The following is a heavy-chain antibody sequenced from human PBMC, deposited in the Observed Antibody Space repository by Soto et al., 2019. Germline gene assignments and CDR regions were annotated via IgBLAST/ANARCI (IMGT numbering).Heavy chain of an antibody. D-gene: IGHD3-10*01. J-gene: IGHJ3*02. V-gene: IGHV3-23*01. CDR1: GFTFSNYA. Sequence: VQVFESGGGLVQPGGSLRLSCAASGFTFSNYAMTWVRQAPGKGLEWVSGISGSGGSTYHADSVKGRFTISRDNSMNTLYLQMNSLRAEDTATYYCAKFRPGKYMEGAFDIWGLGTMVTVSS. CDR3: AKFRPGKYMEGAFDI. CDR2: ISGSGGST.